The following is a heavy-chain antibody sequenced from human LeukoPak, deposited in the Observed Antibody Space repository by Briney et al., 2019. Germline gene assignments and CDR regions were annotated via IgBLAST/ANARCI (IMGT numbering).Heavy chain of an antibody. CDR1: GFTFSSYG. V-gene: IGHV3-33*06. CDR3: AKPTSYYDSSGYYYEEYFQH. Sequence: GGSLRLSCAASGFTFSSYGMHWVRQAPGKGLEWVAVIWYDGSNKYYADSVKGRFTISRDNSKNTLYLQMNSLRAEDTAVYYCAKPTSYYDSSGYYYEEYFQHCGQGTLVTVSS. CDR2: IWYDGSNK. J-gene: IGHJ1*01. D-gene: IGHD3-22*01.